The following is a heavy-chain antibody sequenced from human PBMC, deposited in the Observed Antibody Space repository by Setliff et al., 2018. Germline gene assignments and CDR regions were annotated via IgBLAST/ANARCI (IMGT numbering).Heavy chain of an antibody. CDR3: ARTFSSRWFGSSGNWFDP. CDR2: ISGGGGGT. Sequence: PGGSLRLSCAASGFTLSSYAMSWVRQAPGKGREWVSAISGGGGGTYYSDSVKGRFTISRDNSKNTLYLQMNSLRAEDTAIYYCARTFSSRWFGSSGNWFDPWGQGTLVTVSS. CDR1: GFTLSSYA. D-gene: IGHD6-13*01. V-gene: IGHV3-23*01. J-gene: IGHJ5*02.